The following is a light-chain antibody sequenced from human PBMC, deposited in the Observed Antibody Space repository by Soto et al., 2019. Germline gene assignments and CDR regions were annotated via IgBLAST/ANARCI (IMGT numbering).Light chain of an antibody. CDR1: QSVTNNY. CDR3: HQYGSSPPYT. V-gene: IGKV3-20*01. Sequence: EVVLTQSPGTLSLSPGESATLSCRASQSVTNNYFAWYQQKPGQAPRLLIFGSSDRATGIPDRFSGSGSGTDCTLTISRLEPEDFAVYYCHQYGSSPPYTFGQWTKLEIK. J-gene: IGKJ2*01. CDR2: GSS.